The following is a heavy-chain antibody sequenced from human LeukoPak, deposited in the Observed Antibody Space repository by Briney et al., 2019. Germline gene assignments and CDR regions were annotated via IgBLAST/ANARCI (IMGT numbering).Heavy chain of an antibody. D-gene: IGHD3-10*01. CDR1: GVSINSSPSY. V-gene: IGHV4-39*02. J-gene: IGHJ5*02. CDR2: IYYSGNT. Sequence: SETLSLTCTVSGVSINSSPSYWGWIRQSPGKGLEWIGTIYYSGNTYYNPSLKSRVSLSLDTAKNEFSLRLTSVTAADTAVYYCAREGRQGEFDPWGQGTLVTVSS. CDR3: AREGRQGEFDP.